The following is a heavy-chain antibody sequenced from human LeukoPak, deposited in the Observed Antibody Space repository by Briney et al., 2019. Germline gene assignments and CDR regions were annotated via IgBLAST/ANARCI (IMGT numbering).Heavy chain of an antibody. J-gene: IGHJ4*02. Sequence: GGSLRLSCAASGFTVSNNYMSWVRQAPGEGLEWVTVIYSSGNTYYADSVKGRFTISTGNSKNTRYLQINSLRAEDPDVYYCARDGLDRGSREYYFDFWGQGTLVTVSS. CDR1: GFTVSNNY. V-gene: IGHV3-53*01. CDR2: IYSSGNT. D-gene: IGHD3/OR15-3a*01. CDR3: ARDGLDRGSREYYFDF.